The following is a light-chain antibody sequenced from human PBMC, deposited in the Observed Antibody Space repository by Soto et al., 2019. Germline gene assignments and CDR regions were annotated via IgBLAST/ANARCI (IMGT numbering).Light chain of an antibody. Sequence: IQLTQSPSSLSASVGDSVTITCRASQDIAIYLAWYQQKPGEAPKLLIYAASTLYGGVPSRFSGRGSGTDFALTITSLQAEDFATYYCQQLRMYPSTFGGGTKVEIK. CDR2: AAS. V-gene: IGKV1-9*01. CDR1: QDIAIY. J-gene: IGKJ4*01. CDR3: QQLRMYPST.